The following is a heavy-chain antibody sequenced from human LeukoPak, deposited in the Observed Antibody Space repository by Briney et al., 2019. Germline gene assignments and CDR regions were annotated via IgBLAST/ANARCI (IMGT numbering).Heavy chain of an antibody. CDR3: ARDPYSSSWSYGMDV. Sequence: GGSLRLSCAASGFTFSTYGMHWVRQAPGKGLEWVAVISYDGSNKYYTDSVKGRFTISRDNSKNTLYLQMNSLRTEDTAVYYCARDPYSSSWSYGMDVWGQGTTVTVSS. CDR1: GFTFSTYG. V-gene: IGHV3-30*03. J-gene: IGHJ6*02. D-gene: IGHD6-13*01. CDR2: ISYDGSNK.